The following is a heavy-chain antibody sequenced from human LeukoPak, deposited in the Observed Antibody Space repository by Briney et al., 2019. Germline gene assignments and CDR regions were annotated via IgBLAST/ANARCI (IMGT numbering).Heavy chain of an antibody. D-gene: IGHD5-24*01. V-gene: IGHV4-61*02. CDR2: IYTSGST. Sequence: PSETLSLTCTVSGGSISSGSYYWSWIRQPAGKGLEWIGRIYTSGSTNYNPSLKSRVTISVDTSKNQFSLKLSSVTAADTAVYYCARGRHPRRWLQSTRYPPNGAPWNPSACVFDYWGQGTLVTVSS. J-gene: IGHJ4*02. CDR1: GGSISSGSYY. CDR3: ARGRHPRRWLQSTRYPPNGAPWNPSACVFDY.